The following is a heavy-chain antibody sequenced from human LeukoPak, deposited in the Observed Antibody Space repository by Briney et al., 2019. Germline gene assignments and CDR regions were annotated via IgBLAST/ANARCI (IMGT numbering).Heavy chain of an antibody. CDR2: IHTNGNT. D-gene: IGHD3-3*01. CDR3: ATVITIFGVVGLFDI. J-gene: IGHJ3*02. Sequence: GGSLTLSCAASGFTLSSTFMSWVRQAPGKGLEWVSGIHTNGNTYYADSVKGRFTISIDNSKNIVHLQMNDVRVEDTAVYYCATVITIFGVVGLFDIWGQGTMVTVSS. CDR1: GFTLSSTF. V-gene: IGHV3-66*01.